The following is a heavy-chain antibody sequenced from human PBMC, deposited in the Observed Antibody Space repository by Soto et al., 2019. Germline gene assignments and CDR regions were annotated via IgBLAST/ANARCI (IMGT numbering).Heavy chain of an antibody. CDR2: INSDGSNT. D-gene: IGHD2-2*01. V-gene: IGHV3-74*01. CDR1: GFTFSSYW. J-gene: IGHJ4*02. Sequence: GGSLRLSCAASGFTFSSYWMHWVRQAPGKGLVWVAGINSDGSNTSYADSVKGRFTISRDNAKNTLYLQMNSLRAEDTAVYYCAKLPGYCSSTSCYEYYFDYWGQGTLVTVSS. CDR3: AKLPGYCSSTSCYEYYFDY.